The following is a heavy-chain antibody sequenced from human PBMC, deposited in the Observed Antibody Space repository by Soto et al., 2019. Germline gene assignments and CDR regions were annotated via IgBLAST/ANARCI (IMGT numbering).Heavy chain of an antibody. CDR1: GGTFSSYA. Sequence: GASVKVSCKASGGTFSSYAISWVRQAPGQGLEWMGGIIPIFGTANYAQKFQGRVTITADESTSTAYMELSSLRSEDTAVYYCARCWVLYCSSTSPVRMDVWGQGTTVPVSS. D-gene: IGHD2-2*01. CDR3: ARCWVLYCSSTSPVRMDV. J-gene: IGHJ6*02. CDR2: IIPIFGTA. V-gene: IGHV1-69*13.